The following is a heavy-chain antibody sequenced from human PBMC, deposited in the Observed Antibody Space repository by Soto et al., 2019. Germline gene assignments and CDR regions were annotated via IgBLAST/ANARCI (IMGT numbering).Heavy chain of an antibody. V-gene: IGHV1-69*02. CDR2: IIPILGIA. D-gene: IGHD3-3*01. Sequence: QVQLVQSGAEVKKPGSSVKVSCKASGGTFSSYTISWVRQAPGQGLEWMGRIIPILGIANYAQHLQGRFKITADKSTRTTYMERSSLRSEDTAVYYCALAPGDTWSGAAAQYNWFDPWGQGTLVTVSS. CDR1: GGTFSSYT. CDR3: ALAPGDTWSGAAAQYNWFDP. J-gene: IGHJ5*02.